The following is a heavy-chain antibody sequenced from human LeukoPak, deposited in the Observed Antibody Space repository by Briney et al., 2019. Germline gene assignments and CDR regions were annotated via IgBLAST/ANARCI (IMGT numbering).Heavy chain of an antibody. D-gene: IGHD6-19*01. CDR1: GFTFSSYG. Sequence: GRSLRLSCAASGFTFSSYGMHWVRQAPGKGLEWVAIISYDGSNEYYADSVKGRFTISRDNSKNTLYLQMNSLRAADTAVYYCAKDNWLPSSPAVAGLGDWNQGTLVTVSS. J-gene: IGHJ4*02. CDR3: AKDNWLPSSPAVAGLGD. V-gene: IGHV3-30*04. CDR2: ISYDGSNE.